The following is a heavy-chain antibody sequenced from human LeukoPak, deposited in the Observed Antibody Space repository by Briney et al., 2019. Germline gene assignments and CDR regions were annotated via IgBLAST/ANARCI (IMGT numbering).Heavy chain of an antibody. CDR3: ARHSSSARPNFDY. J-gene: IGHJ4*02. D-gene: IGHD6-6*01. V-gene: IGHV4-39*01. Sequence: SETLSLTCSVSGGSISSSSHSWGWIRQPPGKGLEWIGSIYYSGSTYYNPSLKSRVTISVDTSKNQFSLKLSSVTAADTVVYYCARHSSSARPNFDYWGQGTLVTVSS. CDR1: GGSISSSSHS. CDR2: IYYSGST.